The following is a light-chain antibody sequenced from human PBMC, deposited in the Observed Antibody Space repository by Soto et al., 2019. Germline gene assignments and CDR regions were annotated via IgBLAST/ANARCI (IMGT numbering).Light chain of an antibody. CDR1: RSKIRSTYD. V-gene: IGLV1-40*01. J-gene: IGLJ1*01. CDR2: GNT. CDR3: QSYDDSLSVHYV. Sequence: SVLTQPPPVSGAPGRRVAISCTGGRSKIRSTYDVQWYPQLPGTAPKLLIHGNTDRPSGVPDPFSGSKSGTSASLAITGLQADDEADYYCQSYDDSLSVHYVFGTGTKVTVL.